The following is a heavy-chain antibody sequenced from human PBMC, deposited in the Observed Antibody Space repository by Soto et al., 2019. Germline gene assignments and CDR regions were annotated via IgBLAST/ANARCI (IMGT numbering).Heavy chain of an antibody. V-gene: IGHV3-23*01. CDR1: GFNLNTYT. Sequence: PGGSLRLSCAASGFNLNTYTMNWVRQAPGKGLESISGISGSVSGISGSGAATHYADSVRGRFIISSDDSNNTVFLEMNSLRAEDTAVYYCATCQYCSSTSPHHPWWFDPWGQGTLVTVSS. D-gene: IGHD2-2*01. CDR3: ATCQYCSSTSPHHPWWFDP. CDR2: ISGSVSGISGSGAAT. J-gene: IGHJ5*02.